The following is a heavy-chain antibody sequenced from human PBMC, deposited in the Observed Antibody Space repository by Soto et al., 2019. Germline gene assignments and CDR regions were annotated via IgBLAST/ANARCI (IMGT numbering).Heavy chain of an antibody. CDR1: GVSIRGYH. CDR3: ARAIDFDY. Sequence: SVMLSLTCPFSGVSIRGYHGSWIRQPPGKGLEWIGYIYYTGTTNYNPSLKSRVTISVDTSKNQISLKLNSVTAADTAMYYCARAIDFDYWGQGTLVTVS. V-gene: IGHV4-59*01. CDR2: IYYTGTT. J-gene: IGHJ4*02.